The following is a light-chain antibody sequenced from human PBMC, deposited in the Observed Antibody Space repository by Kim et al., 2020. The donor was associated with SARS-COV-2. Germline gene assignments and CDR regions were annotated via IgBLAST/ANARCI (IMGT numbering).Light chain of an antibody. J-gene: IGKJ4*01. CDR2: DAS. Sequence: LSPGERATLSCRASQSVSSYLAWYQQRPGQAPRLLIYDASNRATGIPARFSGSGSGTDFTLTISSLEPEDFAVYYCQQRRNWPLTFGGGTKVDIK. CDR1: QSVSSY. CDR3: QQRRNWPLT. V-gene: IGKV3-11*01.